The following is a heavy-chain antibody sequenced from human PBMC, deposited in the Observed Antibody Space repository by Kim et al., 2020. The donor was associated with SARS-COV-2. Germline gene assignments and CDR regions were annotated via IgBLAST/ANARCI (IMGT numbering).Heavy chain of an antibody. Sequence: GESLKISCKAFGYSFPSYWIGWVRQMPGKGLEWMGMIYPNDSDTRYSPSLQGQVTISADKSISTAYLQWSSLKASDTAMYYCALSNSGWPPHFDYWGQGTLVTVSS. D-gene: IGHD5-12*01. CDR3: ALSNSGWPPHFDY. J-gene: IGHJ4*02. CDR1: GYSFPSYW. CDR2: IYPNDSDT. V-gene: IGHV5-51*01.